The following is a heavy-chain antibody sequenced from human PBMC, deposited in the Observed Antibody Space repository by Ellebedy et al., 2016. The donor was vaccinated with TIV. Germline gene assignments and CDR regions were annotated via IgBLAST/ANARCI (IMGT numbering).Heavy chain of an antibody. CDR3: ARETAGRRGGYFMDV. J-gene: IGHJ6*03. CDR1: GGSITSGSYY. D-gene: IGHD6-6*01. Sequence: SETLSLTXSVSGGSITSGSYYWSWIRQHPGKGLEWIGYIHYSGSTYYSPSLRGRVSISVDTSKKQFSLKLSSVTAADTAVYYCARETAGRRGGYFMDVWGKGTTVTVSS. CDR2: IHYSGST. V-gene: IGHV4-31*03.